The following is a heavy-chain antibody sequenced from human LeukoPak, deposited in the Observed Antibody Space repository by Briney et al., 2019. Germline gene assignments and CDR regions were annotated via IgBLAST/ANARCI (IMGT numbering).Heavy chain of an antibody. CDR2: IYYSGST. D-gene: IGHD2-15*01. CDR3: ARSTYCSGGSCSHNWFDP. CDR1: GDSISSSSSY. V-gene: IGHV4-39*07. J-gene: IGHJ5*02. Sequence: SETLSLTCTVSGDSISSSSSYWGWIRQPPGKGLEWIGSIYYSGSTYYNPSLKSRVTISVDTSKNQFSLKLSSVTAADTAVYYCARSTYCSGGSCSHNWFDPWGQGTLVTVSS.